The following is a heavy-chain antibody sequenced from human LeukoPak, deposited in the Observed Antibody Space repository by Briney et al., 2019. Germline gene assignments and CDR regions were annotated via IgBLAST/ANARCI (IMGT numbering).Heavy chain of an antibody. V-gene: IGHV3-30*18. J-gene: IGHJ4*02. CDR2: ISYDGSNK. D-gene: IGHD6-13*01. Sequence: GRSLRLSCAASGFTFDDYAMHWVRQAPGKGLERVAVISYDGSNKYYADSVKGRFTISRDNSKNTLYLQMNSLRAEDTAVYYCAKDRSSAKDYWGQGTLVTVSS. CDR3: AKDRSSAKDY. CDR1: GFTFDDYA.